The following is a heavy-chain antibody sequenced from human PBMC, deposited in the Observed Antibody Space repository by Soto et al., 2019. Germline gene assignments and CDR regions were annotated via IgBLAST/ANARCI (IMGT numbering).Heavy chain of an antibody. V-gene: IGHV3-48*02. Sequence: GGSLRLSCAASGFTFSSYSMNWVRQAPGKGLEWVSYISSSSSTKYYADSVKGRFTISRDNAKNSLYLQMNILRDEDTAVYYCARDPGQITMVRGVSDYWGQGTLVTVSS. J-gene: IGHJ4*02. CDR2: ISSSSSTK. CDR3: ARDPGQITMVRGVSDY. CDR1: GFTFSSYS. D-gene: IGHD3-10*01.